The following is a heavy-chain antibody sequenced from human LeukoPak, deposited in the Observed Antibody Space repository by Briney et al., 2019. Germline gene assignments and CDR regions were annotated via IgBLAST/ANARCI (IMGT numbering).Heavy chain of an antibody. CDR2: IYYSGNT. D-gene: IGHD1-26*01. Sequence: PSETLSLTCIVSGGSISTSAYYWGWIRQPPGEGLQWIGSIYYSGNTYYNSSLKSRVTISVDTSKNQFSLKLSSVTAADTAVYYCARFFSGSYLTRMYNWFDPWGQGTLVTVSS. V-gene: IGHV4-39*07. J-gene: IGHJ5*02. CDR1: GGSISTSAYY. CDR3: ARFFSGSYLTRMYNWFDP.